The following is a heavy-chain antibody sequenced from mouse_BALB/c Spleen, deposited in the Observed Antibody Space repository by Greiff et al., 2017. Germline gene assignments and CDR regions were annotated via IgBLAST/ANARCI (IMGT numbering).Heavy chain of an antibody. CDR2: IDPANGNT. CDR1: GFNIKDTY. J-gene: IGHJ2*01. CDR3: ARDYYGSSYGFDD. D-gene: IGHD1-1*01. V-gene: IGHV14-3*02. Sequence: EVQLQESGAELVKPGASVKLSCTASGFNIKDTYMHWVKQRPEQGLEWIGRIDPANGNTKYDPKFQGKATITADTSSNTAYLQLSSLTSEDTAVYYCARDYYGSSYGFDDWGQGTTLTVSS.